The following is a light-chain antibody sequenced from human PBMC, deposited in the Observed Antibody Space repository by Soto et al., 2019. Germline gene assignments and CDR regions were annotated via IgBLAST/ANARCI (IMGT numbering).Light chain of an antibody. CDR1: QTISSW. J-gene: IGKJ1*01. CDR2: KAS. Sequence: DIQMTQSPSTLSGSVGDRVTITCRASQTISSWLAWYQQKPGKAPKLLIYKASTLKSGFPSRFSGSGSGTEFTLTISSLQPDDFAPYYCQHYNSYAEAFGQATKVE. CDR3: QHYNSYAEA. V-gene: IGKV1-5*03.